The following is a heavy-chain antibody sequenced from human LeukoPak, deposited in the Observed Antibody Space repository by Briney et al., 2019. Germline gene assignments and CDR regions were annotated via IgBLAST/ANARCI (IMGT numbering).Heavy chain of an antibody. CDR1: GFTFSSYA. Sequence: PGGSLRLSCAASGFTFSSYAMSWVRQAPGKWLELGSAISGSGGSTYYADSVKGRFTISRDNSKNTLYLQMNSLRAEDTAVYYCAKDALDYGDGYFDYWGQGTLVTVSS. CDR3: AKDALDYGDGYFDY. CDR2: ISGSGGST. D-gene: IGHD4-17*01. J-gene: IGHJ4*02. V-gene: IGHV3-23*01.